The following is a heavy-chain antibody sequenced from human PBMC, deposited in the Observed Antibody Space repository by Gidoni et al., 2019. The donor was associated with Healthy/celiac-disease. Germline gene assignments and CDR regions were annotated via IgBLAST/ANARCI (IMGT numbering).Heavy chain of an antibody. D-gene: IGHD3-3*01. CDR2: IYPGDSDT. CDR3: ARLGVLRFLEWLSNGVFFDY. V-gene: IGHV5-51*01. CDR1: GYSFTSYW. J-gene: IGHJ4*02. Sequence: EVQLVQSGAEVKKPGESLKISCTGSGYSFTSYWIGWVRQMPGKGLEWMGIIYPGDSDTRYSPSFQGQVTISADKSISTAYLQWSSLKASDTAMYYCARLGVLRFLEWLSNGVFFDYWGQGTLVTVSS.